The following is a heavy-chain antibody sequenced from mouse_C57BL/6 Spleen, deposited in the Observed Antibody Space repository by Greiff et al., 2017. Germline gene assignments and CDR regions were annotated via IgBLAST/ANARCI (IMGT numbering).Heavy chain of an antibody. J-gene: IGHJ2*01. Sequence: QVQLKQSGAELVRPGSSVKLSCKASGYTFTSYWMDWVKQRPGQGLEWIGNIYPSDSETHYNQKFKDKATLTVDKSSSTAYMQLSSLTSEDSAVYYCARPYDGYLYYFDYWGQGTTLTVSS. CDR3: ARPYDGYLYYFDY. V-gene: IGHV1-61*01. CDR1: GYTFTSYW. CDR2: IYPSDSET. D-gene: IGHD2-3*01.